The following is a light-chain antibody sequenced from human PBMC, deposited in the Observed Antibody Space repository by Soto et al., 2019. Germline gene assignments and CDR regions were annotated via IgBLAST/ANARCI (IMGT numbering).Light chain of an antibody. J-gene: IGLJ1*01. CDR1: TGAVTSDNC. V-gene: IGLV7-43*01. Sequence: QAVVTQEPLVTVSPGGTVTLTCASSTGAVTSDNCPNWFQQKPGQAPRPLIYGTSVKHSWTPDRFSGSLLGGKAALTLSSVQPEDEAEYYCLLYYGGAHVFGSGTKLTVL. CDR3: LLYYGGAHV. CDR2: GTS.